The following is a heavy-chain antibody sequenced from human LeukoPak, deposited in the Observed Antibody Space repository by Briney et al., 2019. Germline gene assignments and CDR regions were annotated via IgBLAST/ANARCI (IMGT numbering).Heavy chain of an antibody. J-gene: IGHJ2*01. CDR2: ISGSGGYT. CDR1: GFTFSSYA. D-gene: IGHD6-13*01. V-gene: IGHV3-23*01. Sequence: GGSLRLSCAASGFTFSSYAMSWVRQAPGQGLEWVSVISGSGGYTYYADSVKGRFTISRDNSKNTLYLQMSSLRAEDTAVDYCAKWSAAGVYWYFDLWGRGTLVTVSS. CDR3: AKWSAAGVYWYFDL.